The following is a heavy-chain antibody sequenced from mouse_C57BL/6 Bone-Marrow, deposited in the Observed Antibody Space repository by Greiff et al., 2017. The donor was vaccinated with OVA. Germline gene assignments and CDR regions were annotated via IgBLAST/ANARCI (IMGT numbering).Heavy chain of an antibody. J-gene: IGHJ2*01. Sequence: VQLQQSGAELVRPGASVKLSCKASGYTFTDYYISWVKQRPGQGLEWIARIYPGSGNIYYNEKFKGKATLTAEKSSSTAYMQLSSLTSDDSAVYICARSERLRDYFDYWGQGITLTVSA. CDR1: GYTFTDYY. CDR3: ARSERLRDYFDY. V-gene: IGHV1-76*01. D-gene: IGHD2-2*01. CDR2: IYPGSGNI.